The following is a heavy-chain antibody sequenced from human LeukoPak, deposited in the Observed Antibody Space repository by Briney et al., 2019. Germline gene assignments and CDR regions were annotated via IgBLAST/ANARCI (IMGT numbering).Heavy chain of an antibody. CDR1: GYTFTDYY. CDR3: AVNQVDGTGIFDP. V-gene: IGHV1-2*02. Sequence: ASVKVSCKASGYTFTDYYIHWVRQAPGQGLEWMGWINPHSGDTNYAQKFQGRVTLTRDTSIVTAYMELGRLGSDDTAVYYCAVNQVDGTGIFDPWGQGTLVTVSS. J-gene: IGHJ5*02. D-gene: IGHD1-14*01. CDR2: INPHSGDT.